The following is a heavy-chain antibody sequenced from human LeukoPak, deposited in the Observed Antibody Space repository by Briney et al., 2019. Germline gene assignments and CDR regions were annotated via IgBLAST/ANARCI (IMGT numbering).Heavy chain of an antibody. CDR2: LRGGGET. CDR3: AKDKGYYDILTGQLSSQGVDFDY. Sequence: PGGSLRLSCAASGFSFTNYAMSWVRQAPARGPEWVSSLRGGGETFYADSVKGRFTISRDNSKNTLYLQMNSLRAEDTAVYYCAKDKGYYDILTGQLSSQGVDFDYWGQGTLVTVSS. CDR1: GFSFTNYA. J-gene: IGHJ4*02. V-gene: IGHV3-23*01. D-gene: IGHD3-9*01.